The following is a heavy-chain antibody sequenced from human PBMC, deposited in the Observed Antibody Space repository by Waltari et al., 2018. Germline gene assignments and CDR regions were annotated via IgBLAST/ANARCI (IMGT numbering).Heavy chain of an antibody. D-gene: IGHD2-15*01. CDR1: GFTFSSYG. V-gene: IGHV3-30*02. CDR2: IRYDGSNK. Sequence: QVQLVESGGGVVQPGGSLRLSCAESGFTFSSYGMHWVRQAPGKGLEWVAFIRYDGSNKYYADSVKGRFTISRDNSKNTLYLQMNSLRAEDTAVYYCAKDSHRYCSGGSCYPGALDYWGQGTLVTVSS. CDR3: AKDSHRYCSGGSCYPGALDY. J-gene: IGHJ4*02.